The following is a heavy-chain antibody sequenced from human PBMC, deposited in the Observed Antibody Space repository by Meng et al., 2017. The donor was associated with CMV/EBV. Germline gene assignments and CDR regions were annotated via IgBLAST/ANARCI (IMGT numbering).Heavy chain of an antibody. CDR1: GFTFSNAW. J-gene: IGHJ4*02. CDR3: ATAPGYYASSPFDY. D-gene: IGHD3-22*01. CDR2: IKSKTDGGTT. Sequence: GGSLRLSCGASGFTFSNAWMNWVRQAPGKGLEWLGLIKSKTDGGTTDYAAPVKGRFSISRDDSKDTLYLQINSLKTEDTAVYYCATAPGYYASSPFDYWGQGTMVTVSS. V-gene: IGHV3-15*01.